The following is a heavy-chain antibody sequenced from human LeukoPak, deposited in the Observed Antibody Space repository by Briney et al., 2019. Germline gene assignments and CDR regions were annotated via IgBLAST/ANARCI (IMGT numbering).Heavy chain of an antibody. CDR2: ISAYNGNT. D-gene: IGHD3-22*01. CDR3: ARAQYYYDSSGYAF. V-gene: IGHV1-18*01. Sequence: GASVKVSCKASGYTFTSYGISWVRQAPGQGLEWMGWISAYNGNTNYAQKLQGRVTMTTDTSTSTAYMELRSLRSDDTAVYYCARAQYYYDSSGYAFWGQGTLVTVSS. CDR1: GYTFTSYG. J-gene: IGHJ4*02.